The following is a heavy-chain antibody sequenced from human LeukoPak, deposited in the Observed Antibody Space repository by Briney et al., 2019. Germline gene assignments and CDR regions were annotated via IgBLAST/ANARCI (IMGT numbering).Heavy chain of an antibody. CDR3: TTEANYYYYMDV. CDR1: GFTFSKAW. J-gene: IGHJ6*03. CDR2: IKINTDFGTT. Sequence: PGGSLRLSCAASGFTFSKAWMSWVRQAPGKGLEWVGHIKINTDFGTTDYADFGTIDYSALVKGRFTISRDDSKNTLYLQMNSLKTEDTAVYYCTTEANYYYYMDVWGKGTTVTVFS. V-gene: IGHV3-15*01.